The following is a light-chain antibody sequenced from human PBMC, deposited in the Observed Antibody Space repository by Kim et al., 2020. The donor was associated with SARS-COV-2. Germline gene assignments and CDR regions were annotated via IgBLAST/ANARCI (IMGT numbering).Light chain of an antibody. CDR2: GAS. V-gene: IGKV3-15*01. J-gene: IGKJ4*01. CDR1: PSVSSN. CDR3: QQYNNWPPLT. Sequence: EIVMTQSPATLSVSPGERATLSCRASPSVSSNLAWYQQKPGQAPRLLIYGASTRATAIPARFSGSGSGTEFTLTISSLQSEDFAVYYCQQYNNWPPLTFGGGTKVDIK.